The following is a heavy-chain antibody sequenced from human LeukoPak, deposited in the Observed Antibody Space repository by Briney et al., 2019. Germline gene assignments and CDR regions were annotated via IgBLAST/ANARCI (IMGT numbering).Heavy chain of an antibody. Sequence: GGSLRLSCAASGLTFSSYWMNWVRQAPGKGLEWVANIKQDGSEKHYVDSVKGRFTISRDNSKNTLYLQMNSLRAEDTAVYYCAKEVDYDSSGYYGWGQGTLVTVSS. CDR3: AKEVDYDSSGYYG. V-gene: IGHV3-7*03. D-gene: IGHD3-22*01. CDR1: GLTFSSYW. CDR2: IKQDGSEK. J-gene: IGHJ4*02.